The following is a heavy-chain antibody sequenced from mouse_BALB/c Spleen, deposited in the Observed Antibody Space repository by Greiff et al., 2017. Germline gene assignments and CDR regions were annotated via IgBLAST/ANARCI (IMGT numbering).Heavy chain of an antibody. CDR2: IWAGGST. CDR3: AREKYGNYGAAWFAY. V-gene: IGHV2-9*02. J-gene: IGHJ3*01. CDR1: GFSLTSYG. Sequence: VQLVESGPGLVAPSQSLSITCTVSGFSLTSYGVHWVRQPPGKGLEWLGVIWAGGSTNYNSALMSRLSISKDNSKSQVFLKMNSLQTDDTAMYYCAREKYGNYGAAWFAYWGQGTLVTVSA. D-gene: IGHD2-10*02.